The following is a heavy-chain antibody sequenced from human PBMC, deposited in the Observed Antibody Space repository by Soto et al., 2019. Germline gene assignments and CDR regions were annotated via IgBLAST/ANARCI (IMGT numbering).Heavy chain of an antibody. V-gene: IGHV1-69*12. CDR1: GGTFSSYA. CDR3: SRVRVLVPAARVDGTWFDP. J-gene: IGHJ5*02. Sequence: QVQLVQSGAEVKKPGSSVKVSCKASGGTFSSYAISWVRQAPGQGLEWMGGIIPFFGTTTYTQKFQGRVTITADESTTPAAMELSSLRSEDTALYYCSRVRVLVPAARVDGTWFDPWGQGTLVTVSS. CDR2: IIPFFGTT. D-gene: IGHD2-2*01.